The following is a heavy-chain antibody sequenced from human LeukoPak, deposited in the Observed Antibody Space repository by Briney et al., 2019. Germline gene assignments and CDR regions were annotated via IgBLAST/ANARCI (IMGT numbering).Heavy chain of an antibody. Sequence: PSETLSLTCAVSGYSSGYYWGWFRQPPGKGLEWIGSIWHSGSTYYNPSLKSRVTISLDTSKNQFSLKLTSVTAADTAVYYCARDGSISSWAIDYWGQGTLVTVSS. CDR3: ARDGSISSWAIDY. D-gene: IGHD6-13*01. CDR1: GYSSGYY. V-gene: IGHV4-38-2*02. CDR2: IWHSGST. J-gene: IGHJ4*02.